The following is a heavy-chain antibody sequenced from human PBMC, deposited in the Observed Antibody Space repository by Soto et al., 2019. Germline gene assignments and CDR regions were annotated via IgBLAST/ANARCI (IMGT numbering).Heavy chain of an antibody. Sequence: GSLRLSCAASGFTFSSYAMHWVRQAPGKGLEWVAVISYDGSNKYYADSVKGRFTISRDNSKNTLYLQMNSLRAEDTAVYYCARAAKMKRITMVRGVPGYFDYWGQGTLVTVSS. D-gene: IGHD3-10*01. CDR1: GFTFSSYA. V-gene: IGHV3-30-3*01. J-gene: IGHJ4*02. CDR2: ISYDGSNK. CDR3: ARAAKMKRITMVRGVPGYFDY.